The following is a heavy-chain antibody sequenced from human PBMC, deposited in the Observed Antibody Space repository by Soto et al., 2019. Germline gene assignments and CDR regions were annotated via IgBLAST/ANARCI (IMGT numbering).Heavy chain of an antibody. CDR3: ARGDSHGEPLDY. CDR2: ISYDGSNK. V-gene: IGHV3-30*03. J-gene: IGHJ4*02. D-gene: IGHD4-17*01. CDR1: GFSFSSYG. Sequence: QVQLVESGGGVVQPGRSLRLSCAASGFSFSSYGMHWVRQAPGKGLGRVAVISYDGSNKYYAVSVKGRFTISRDNSKNTLYLQMNSLSAEDTAVYYCARGDSHGEPLDYWGQGTLVTVSS.